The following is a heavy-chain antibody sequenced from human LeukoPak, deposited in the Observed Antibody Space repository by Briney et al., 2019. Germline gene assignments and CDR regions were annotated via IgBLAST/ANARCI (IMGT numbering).Heavy chain of an antibody. D-gene: IGHD3-16*01. J-gene: IGHJ4*02. CDR1: GFTFSRYW. Sequence: PGGSLRLSCAASGFTFSRYWMSWVRQAPGKGLEWVANIEQDGSEKNYLDSVKGRFTISRDNAKNSLYLQMNSLRAEDTAVYYCARDVIYASEIYSYGDSWGQGTLVTVSS. CDR3: ARDVIYASEIYSYGDS. CDR2: IEQDGSEK. V-gene: IGHV3-7*01.